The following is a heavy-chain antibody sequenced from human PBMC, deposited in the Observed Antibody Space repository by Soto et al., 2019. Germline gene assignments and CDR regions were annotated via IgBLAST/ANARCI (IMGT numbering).Heavy chain of an antibody. J-gene: IGHJ4*02. CDR2: IYSSGTT. CDR3: ARDRIVGNSYFDY. Sequence: QVQLQESGPGLVKPSETLSLICSVSGGSITSFYWSWIRQPAGKGLAWIGRIYSSGTTNYNPSLKSRVTMSVDTSENQFSLQLSSVTAADTAIYYCARDRIVGNSYFDYWGRGTLVTVSS. CDR1: GGSITSFY. D-gene: IGHD1-26*01. V-gene: IGHV4-4*07.